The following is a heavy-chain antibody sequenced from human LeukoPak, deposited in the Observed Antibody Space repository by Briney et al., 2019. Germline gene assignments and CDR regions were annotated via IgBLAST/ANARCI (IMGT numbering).Heavy chain of an antibody. Sequence: PGGSLRLSCAASGFTFSSHWMHWVRQAPGKGLVWVSRINSDGSRTSYADSVKGRFTVSRDNAKNTLYLQMNSLRAEDTAVYYCARGYSSSWHHYYYYMDVWGKGTTVTVSS. J-gene: IGHJ6*03. V-gene: IGHV3-74*01. CDR3: ARGYSSSWHHYYYYMDV. CDR1: GFTFSSHW. CDR2: INSDGSRT. D-gene: IGHD6-13*01.